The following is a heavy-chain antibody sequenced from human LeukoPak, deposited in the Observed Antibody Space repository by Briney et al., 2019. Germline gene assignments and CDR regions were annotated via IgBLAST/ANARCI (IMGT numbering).Heavy chain of an antibody. D-gene: IGHD1-26*01. V-gene: IGHV3-23*01. J-gene: IGHJ4*02. CDR2: IRASGRDT. CDR1: GFPFGTYN. CDR3: AKFVYSGSWSYDS. Sequence: PSGGSLRLSCAASGFPFGTYNMNWVRQAPGKGLEWVSTIRASGRDTFYADSVKGRFTISSDKSKNTLSLEMNSLSGEDTALYFCAKFVYSGSWSYDSWGQGTLVTVSS.